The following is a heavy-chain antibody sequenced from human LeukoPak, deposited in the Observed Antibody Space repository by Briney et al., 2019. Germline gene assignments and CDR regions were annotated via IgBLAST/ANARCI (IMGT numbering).Heavy chain of an antibody. CDR2: GSDIGGT. J-gene: IGHJ5*02. CDR1: GGSLNGHY. V-gene: IGHV4-34*01. CDR3: AKNGQSGFSFDP. Sequence: SETLSLTCAVYGGSLNGHYWSWIRQSPGKGLEWIGEGSDIGGTKFNPSLKSRVSIAADTSKNQFSLKLTSMTAADTAVYYCAKNGQSGFSFDPWGQGTLVTVSS. D-gene: IGHD3-3*01.